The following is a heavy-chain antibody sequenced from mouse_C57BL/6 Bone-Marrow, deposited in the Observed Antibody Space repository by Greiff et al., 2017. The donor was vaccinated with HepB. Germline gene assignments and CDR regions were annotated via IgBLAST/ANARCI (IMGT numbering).Heavy chain of an antibody. Sequence: QVQLQQPGAELVKPGASVKLSWKASGYTFTSYWMQWVKRRPGQGLEWIGEIDPSDSYTNYNQKFKGKATLTVDTSSSTAYMQLSSLTSEDSAVYYCARKRDYAMDYWGQGTSVTVSS. J-gene: IGHJ4*01. CDR1: GYTFTSYW. CDR2: IDPSDSYT. CDR3: ARKRDYAMDY. V-gene: IGHV1-50*01.